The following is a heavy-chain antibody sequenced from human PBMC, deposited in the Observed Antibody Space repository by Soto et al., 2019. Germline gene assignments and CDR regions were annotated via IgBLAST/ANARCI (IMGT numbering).Heavy chain of an antibody. CDR3: ASFTLGYLAFDI. CDR2: IYYSGST. J-gene: IGHJ3*02. CDR1: GGSISSSSYY. D-gene: IGHD5-18*01. Sequence: SETLSLTCTVSGGSISSSSYYWGWIRQPPGKGLEWIGSIYYSGSTYYNPSLKSRVTISVDTSKNQFSLKLSSVTAADTAVYYCASFTLGYLAFDIWGQGTMVTVSS. V-gene: IGHV4-39*01.